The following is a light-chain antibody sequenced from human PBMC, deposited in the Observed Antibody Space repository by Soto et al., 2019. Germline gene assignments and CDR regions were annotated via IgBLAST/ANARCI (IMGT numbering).Light chain of an antibody. CDR2: GNS. CDR3: QSSDSSLSASV. CDR1: SSNIGAGYD. J-gene: IGLJ3*02. V-gene: IGLV1-40*01. Sequence: QSVLTQPPSVSGAPGQRVTISCTGSSSNIGAGYDVHWYQQLPGTAPKLLIYGNSKRPSGVPDRFSGSKSGTSASLAITGLQAEDEADYYCQSSDSSLSASVFGGGTKLTVL.